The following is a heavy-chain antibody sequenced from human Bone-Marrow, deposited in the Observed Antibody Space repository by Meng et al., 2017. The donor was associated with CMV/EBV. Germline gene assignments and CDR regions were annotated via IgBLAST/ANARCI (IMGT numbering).Heavy chain of an antibody. CDR1: GFTFSIFG. D-gene: IGHD2-2*03. CDR3: AKEGPWIYYFDY. J-gene: IGHJ4*02. CDR2: IRYDGSNK. V-gene: IGHV3-30*02. Sequence: GESLKISCATSGFTFSIFGMHWVRQAPGKGLEWVAFIRYDGSNKYYADSVKGRFTISRDNSKNTLYLQMNSLRAEDTAVYYCAKEGPWIYYFDYWGQGTLVTVSS.